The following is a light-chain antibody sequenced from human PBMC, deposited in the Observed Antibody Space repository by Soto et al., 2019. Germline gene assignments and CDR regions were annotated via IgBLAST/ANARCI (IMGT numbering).Light chain of an antibody. CDR1: ESVRSSQ. J-gene: IGKJ1*01. Sequence: EIVLTQSPGTLSLSPGERASLSCRASESVRSSQFAWYQHKPGQAPRLLIYSASSRATGIPDRFSGSGSGTDFTLTISRLEPEDFAVYYCQQYGSSRTFGQGTKVDI. CDR2: SAS. V-gene: IGKV3-20*01. CDR3: QQYGSSRT.